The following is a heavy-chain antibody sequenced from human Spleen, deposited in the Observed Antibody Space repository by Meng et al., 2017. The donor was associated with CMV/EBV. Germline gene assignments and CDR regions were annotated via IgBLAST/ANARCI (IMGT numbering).Heavy chain of an antibody. CDR2: LSAYSGNT. J-gene: IGHJ6*02. D-gene: IGHD5-18*01. CDR3: ARATPDTGNGMDV. CDR1: LSPLPNYG. V-gene: IGHV1-18*01. Sequence: ASLSPLPNYGITCVRQAPGQGLEWLGWLSAYSGNTTYAQKLQGRVTMTTDTSTNTAYMELRSLRSEDTAVYYCARATPDTGNGMDVWGQGTTVTVSS.